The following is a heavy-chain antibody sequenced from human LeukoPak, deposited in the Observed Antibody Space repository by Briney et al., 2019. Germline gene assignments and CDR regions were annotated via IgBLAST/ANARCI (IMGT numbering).Heavy chain of an antibody. CDR3: ARDDGFYYDSCFDY. CDR2: INHSGST. J-gene: IGHJ4*02. V-gene: IGHV4-34*01. Sequence: SETLSLTCAVYGGSFSGYYWSWIRQPPGKGLEWIGEINHSGSTNHNPSLKSRVTISVDTSKNQFSLKLSSVTAADTAVYYCARDDGFYYDSCFDYWGQGTLVTVSS. CDR1: GGSFSGYY. D-gene: IGHD3-22*01.